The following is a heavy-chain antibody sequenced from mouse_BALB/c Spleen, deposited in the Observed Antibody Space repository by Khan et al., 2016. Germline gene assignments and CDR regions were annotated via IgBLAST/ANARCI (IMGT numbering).Heavy chain of an antibody. CDR3: ARGLDWCFDV. CDR2: ISDGGNYT. J-gene: IGHJ1*01. CDR1: GFTFSDYY. V-gene: IGHV5-4*02. Sequence: EVELVESGGGLVKPGGSLKLSCAASGFTFSDYYMYWVRQTPEKRLEWVAPISDGGNYTYYPDSVKGRFTISRDNAKKNLYLQMSSLKSEDTAMYYCARGLDWCFDVWGAGTTVTVSS.